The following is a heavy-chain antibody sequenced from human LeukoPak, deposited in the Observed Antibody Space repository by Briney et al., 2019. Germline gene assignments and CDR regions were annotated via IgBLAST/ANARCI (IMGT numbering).Heavy chain of an antibody. V-gene: IGHV1-46*01. CDR1: GYSFTNNY. Sequence: ASVKVSCKASGYSFTNNYIHWVRQAPGRGLEWMGMIYPRDGSTSYAQKFQGRVTVTSDTSTSTVHMELSGLRSEDTAVYYCARDQEGFDYWGQGTLVTVSS. J-gene: IGHJ4*02. CDR2: IYPRDGST. CDR3: ARDQEGFDY.